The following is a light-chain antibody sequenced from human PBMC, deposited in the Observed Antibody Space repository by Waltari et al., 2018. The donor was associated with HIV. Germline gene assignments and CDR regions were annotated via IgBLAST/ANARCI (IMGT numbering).Light chain of an antibody. CDR3: AAWDDSLKNYV. V-gene: IGLV1-47*01. CDR2: RNN. Sequence: QSVLTQPPSASGTPGQRVTISCSVSSSTIGSTYFYWYQQVPAAAPKLLSYRNNQRHSGVPDRFSGSKSGASASLAISGLRSDDEADYYCAAWDDSLKNYVFGTGTRVTVL. J-gene: IGLJ1*01. CDR1: SSTIGSTY.